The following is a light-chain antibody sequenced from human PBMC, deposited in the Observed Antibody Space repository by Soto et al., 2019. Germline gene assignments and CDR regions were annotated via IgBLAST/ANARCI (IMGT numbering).Light chain of an antibody. Sequence: DIVMTQSPATLSVSPGERATLSCRARQRVSSNLAWYQQKPGQAPRLLIHCASTRATGLPVRFSGSGAGTEFTLTISSMQSEDFAVYYCQQYNKWPPLTFGGGTKVEIK. CDR1: QRVSSN. CDR3: QQYNKWPPLT. CDR2: CAS. J-gene: IGKJ4*01. V-gene: IGKV3-15*01.